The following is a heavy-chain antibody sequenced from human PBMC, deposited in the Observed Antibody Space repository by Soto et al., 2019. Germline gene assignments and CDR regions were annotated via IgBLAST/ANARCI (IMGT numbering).Heavy chain of an antibody. CDR3: VRRSPEDAFDI. J-gene: IGHJ3*02. Sequence: LSLPCAVSGGSIISGGYSWSWIRQPPGKGLQWIGHIYEGGNTYYTPSLESRVAISTDKSKNQFSLRLSSVTAADTAVYYCVRRSPEDAFDIWGQGTMVTV. V-gene: IGHV4-30-2*01. CDR1: GGSIISGGYS. CDR2: IYEGGNT.